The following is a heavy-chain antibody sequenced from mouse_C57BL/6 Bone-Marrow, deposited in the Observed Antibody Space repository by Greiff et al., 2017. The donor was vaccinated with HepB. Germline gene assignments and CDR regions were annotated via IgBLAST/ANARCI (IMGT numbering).Heavy chain of an antibody. Sequence: QVQLQQSGPGLVQPSQSLSITCTASGFSLTSYGVHWVRQSPGKGLEWLGVIWSGGSTDYNAAFISRLSISKDNSKSQVFFRMNSLQADDTAIYYCARDRDNGHEGFAYWGQGTLVTVSA. D-gene: IGHD2-2*01. CDR2: IWSGGST. CDR3: ARDRDNGHEGFAY. V-gene: IGHV2-2*01. J-gene: IGHJ3*01. CDR1: GFSLTSYG.